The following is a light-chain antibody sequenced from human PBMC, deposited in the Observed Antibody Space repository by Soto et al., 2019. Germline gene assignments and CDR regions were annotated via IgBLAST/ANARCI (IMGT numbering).Light chain of an antibody. CDR1: QSISNSY. J-gene: IGKJ2*01. Sequence: EIVWTQSPGTLSLSPGKRATLSCRASQSISNSYLAWYQQKPGQAPRLLIYAASNRATGIPDRFSGSASGTDFTLTISRLEPEDFAVYYGQHYGSLPPYNFGRGTKVEIK. CDR3: QHYGSLPPYN. V-gene: IGKV3-20*01. CDR2: AAS.